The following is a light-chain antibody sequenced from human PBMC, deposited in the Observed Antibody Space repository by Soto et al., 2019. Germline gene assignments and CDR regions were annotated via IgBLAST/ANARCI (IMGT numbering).Light chain of an antibody. J-gene: IGKJ1*01. V-gene: IGKV3-15*01. Sequence: EIVMTQSPATLSVSPGERATLSCRASQSVSSNLAWYQQKPGQAPRLLIYGASTRAPGIPARFSGSGSGTEFPLTISSLQSEDFAVYYCQQYHNWPHTFGQGTKVEIK. CDR1: QSVSSN. CDR3: QQYHNWPHT. CDR2: GAS.